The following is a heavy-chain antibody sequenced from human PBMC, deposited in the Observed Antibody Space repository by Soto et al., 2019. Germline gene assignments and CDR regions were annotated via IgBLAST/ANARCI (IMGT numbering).Heavy chain of an antibody. D-gene: IGHD7-27*01. CDR2: INHSGST. CDR1: GGSFSGYY. J-gene: IGHJ4*02. V-gene: IGHV4-34*01. CDR3: ARGWGTIFDY. Sequence: QVQLQQWGAGLLKPSETLSLTCAVYGGSFSGYYWNWIRQPPGKGLEWIGEINHSGSTNYNPSLKSRFTISVDTSKNQFSLKLSSVTAADTAVYYCARGWGTIFDYWGQGTLVTVSS.